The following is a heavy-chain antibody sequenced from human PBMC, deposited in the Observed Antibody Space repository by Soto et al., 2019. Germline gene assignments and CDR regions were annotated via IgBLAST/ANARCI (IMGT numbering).Heavy chain of an antibody. J-gene: IGHJ3*01. D-gene: IGHD7-27*01. CDR2: IYSGGST. V-gene: IGHV3-66*01. CDR3: ARTGRWGYDPFDC. CDR1: GFTVSNNS. Sequence: GGSLRLSCAASGFTVSNNSMTWVRQAPGKGLEWISIIYSGGSTKYGDSVRGRFTVSRDISKNTLYLQMNGLRDEDTAIYYCARTGRWGYDPFDCWGKGTMVTVSS.